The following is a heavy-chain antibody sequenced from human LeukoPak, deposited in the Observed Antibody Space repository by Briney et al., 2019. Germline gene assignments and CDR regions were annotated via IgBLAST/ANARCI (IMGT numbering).Heavy chain of an antibody. CDR3: AKGHGDYTANYFDY. Sequence: GGSLRPSCAASGFTFASYAMSWVRQAPGKGLEWVSSISGSGGTTDYADPVKGRFTISRDNSKNTLYLQMNSLRADDTAIYYCAKGHGDYTANYFDYWGQGTLVTVSS. CDR1: GFTFASYA. J-gene: IGHJ4*02. V-gene: IGHV3-23*01. CDR2: ISGSGGTT. D-gene: IGHD4-17*01.